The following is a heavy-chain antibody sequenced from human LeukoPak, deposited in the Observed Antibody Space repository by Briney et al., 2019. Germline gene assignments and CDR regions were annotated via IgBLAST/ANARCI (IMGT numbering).Heavy chain of an antibody. J-gene: IGHJ4*02. CDR2: INNDGRST. V-gene: IGHV3-74*01. D-gene: IGHD2-15*01. CDR1: GFTFSFYW. CDR3: ARDNEYCTGGTCRLDY. Sequence: GGSLRLSCASSGFTFSFYWMHWVRQAPGKGLVWVSRINNDGRSTSYAGSVKGRFTISRDNAKNTLYLQMNSLRAEDAAVYYCARDNEYCTGGTCRLDYWGQGALVTVSS.